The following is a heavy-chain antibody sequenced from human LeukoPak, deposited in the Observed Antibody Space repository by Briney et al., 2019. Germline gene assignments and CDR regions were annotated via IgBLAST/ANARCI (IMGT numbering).Heavy chain of an antibody. Sequence: PGGSLRLSCTASGFTFSSYSMNWVRQAPGKGLEWVSSISSSSSYIYYADSVKGRFTISRDNAKNSLYLQMNSLRSEDTAVYYCASDGRMGYCRGGSCSSYPGLHVWPQGPTVALPS. J-gene: IGHJ6*02. V-gene: IGHV3-21*01. CDR3: ASDGRMGYCRGGSCSSYPGLHV. CDR1: GFTFSSYS. D-gene: IGHD2-15*01. CDR2: ISSSSSYI.